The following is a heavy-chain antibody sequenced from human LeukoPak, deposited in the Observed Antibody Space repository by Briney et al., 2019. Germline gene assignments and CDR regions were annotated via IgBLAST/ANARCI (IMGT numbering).Heavy chain of an antibody. Sequence: GGSLSLSCAASGFTFYDYAMDWLRQAQGKGREGVSGLSWSSSNIGYAYPVKGRFTSASSNAKNSLELHRNSLSAHDPASYSWARDAVWFGELFRSGWFDPWGQGTLVTVSS. CDR1: GFTFYDYA. V-gene: IGHV3-9*01. D-gene: IGHD3-10*01. J-gene: IGHJ5*02. CDR2: LSWSSSNI. CDR3: ARDAVWFGELFRSGWFDP.